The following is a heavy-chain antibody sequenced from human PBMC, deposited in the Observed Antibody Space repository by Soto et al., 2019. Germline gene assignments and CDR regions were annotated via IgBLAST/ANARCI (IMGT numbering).Heavy chain of an antibody. D-gene: IGHD2-8*01. Sequence: SVKVSCKASGGTFSSYAISWVRQAPGQGLEWMGGIIPIFGTANYAQKFQGRVTITADESTSTAYMELSSLRSEDTAVYYCVSPLNAEDYYYGMDVWGQGTTVTVSS. J-gene: IGHJ6*02. CDR3: VSPLNAEDYYYGMDV. V-gene: IGHV1-69*13. CDR2: IIPIFGTA. CDR1: GGTFSSYA.